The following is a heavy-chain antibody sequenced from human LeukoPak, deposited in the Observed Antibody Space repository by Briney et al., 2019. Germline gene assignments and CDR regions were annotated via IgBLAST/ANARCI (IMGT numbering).Heavy chain of an antibody. D-gene: IGHD2-15*01. Sequence: GGSLRLSCAASGFTFSRYWMSWVRQAPGKGLEWVASINQAESAKFYVDSVKGRFTISRDNAKNSLYLQMSSLRAEDTALYYCAKSGYCSGGSCYGVDYFDCWGQGALVTVSS. CDR3: AKSGYCSGGSCYGVDYFDC. J-gene: IGHJ4*02. CDR1: GFTFSRYW. V-gene: IGHV3-7*03. CDR2: INQAESAK.